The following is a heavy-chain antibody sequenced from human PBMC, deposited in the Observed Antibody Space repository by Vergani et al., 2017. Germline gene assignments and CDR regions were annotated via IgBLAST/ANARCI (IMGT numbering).Heavy chain of an antibody. V-gene: IGHV4-39*01. D-gene: IGHD3-9*01. CDR2: IYYSGST. CDR3: ARHVRDYDILTGYYTLFDY. J-gene: IGHJ4*02. Sequence: QLQLQESGPGLVKPSETLSLTCTVSGGSISSSSYYWGWIRQPPGKGLEWIGSIYYSGSTYYNPSLNSRVTISVDTSKNQFSLKLSSVTAADTAVYYCARHVRDYDILTGYYTLFDYWGQGTLVTVSS. CDR1: GGSISSSSYY.